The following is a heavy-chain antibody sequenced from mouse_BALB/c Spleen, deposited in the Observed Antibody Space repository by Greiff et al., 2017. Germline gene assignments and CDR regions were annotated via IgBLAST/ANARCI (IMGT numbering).Heavy chain of an antibody. CDR3: ASQGRSVLDY. CDR1: GFTFSSFG. Sequence: DVQLVESGGGLVQPGGSRKLSCAASGFTFSSFGMHWVRQAPEKSLEWVAYISSGSSTIYYADTVKGRFTISRDNPKNTLFLQMTSLRSEDTAMYYCASQGRSVLDYWGQGTTLTVSS. V-gene: IGHV5-17*02. J-gene: IGHJ2*01. D-gene: IGHD1-1*01. CDR2: ISSGSSTI.